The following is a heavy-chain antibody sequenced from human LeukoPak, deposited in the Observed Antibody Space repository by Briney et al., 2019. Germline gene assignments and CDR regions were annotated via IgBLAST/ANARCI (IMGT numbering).Heavy chain of an antibody. Sequence: GGSLRLSCAAPGFTFSSYGLHWVRQAPGKGLECVAVISKDGSNEHYADPGKGRFTISRDNSKNTLYLQMNSLRTEDTAVYYCVRDRGDGYNQIDYWGQGTLVTVSS. CDR2: ISKDGSNE. CDR1: GFTFSSYG. V-gene: IGHV3-30*04. J-gene: IGHJ4*02. D-gene: IGHD5-24*01. CDR3: VRDRGDGYNQIDY.